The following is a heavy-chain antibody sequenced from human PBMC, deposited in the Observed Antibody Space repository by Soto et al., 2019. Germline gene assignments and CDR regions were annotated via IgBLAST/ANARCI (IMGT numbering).Heavy chain of an antibody. CDR3: AGGEGITIFGVAVDY. CDR1: GGSISSSSYY. CDR2: IYYSGST. V-gene: IGHV4-39*01. J-gene: IGHJ4*02. D-gene: IGHD3-3*01. Sequence: QLQLQESGPGLVKPSETLSLTCTVSGGSISSSSYYWGWIRQPPGKGLEWIGSIYYSGSTYYNPSLKSRVTISVDTSKNRFSLKLSSVTAADTAVYYCAGGEGITIFGVAVDYWGQGTLVTVSS.